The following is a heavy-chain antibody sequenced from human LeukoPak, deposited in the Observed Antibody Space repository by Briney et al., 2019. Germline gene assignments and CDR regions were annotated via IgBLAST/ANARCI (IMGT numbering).Heavy chain of an antibody. J-gene: IGHJ4*02. V-gene: IGHV3-23*01. CDR2: ISGSGGST. CDR3: AKHYYDSSGYYYVFDY. CDR1: GFTFSSYA. D-gene: IGHD3-22*01. Sequence: GGSLRLSCAASGFTFSSYAMIWVRQAPGKGLEWVSAISGSGGSTYYADSVKGRFTISRDNSKNTLYLQMNSLRAEDTAVYYCAKHYYDSSGYYYVFDYWGQGTLVTVSS.